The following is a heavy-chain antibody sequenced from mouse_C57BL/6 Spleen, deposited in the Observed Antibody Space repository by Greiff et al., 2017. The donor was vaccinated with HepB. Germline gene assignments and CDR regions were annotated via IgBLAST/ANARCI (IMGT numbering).Heavy chain of an antibody. J-gene: IGHJ2*01. CDR3: ARYDGYPGFDY. D-gene: IGHD2-3*01. V-gene: IGHV1-52*01. CDR1: GYTFTSYW. CDR2: IDPSDSET. Sequence: QVQLQQPGAELVRPGSSVKLSCKASGYTFTSYWMHWVKQRPRQGLEWIGNIDPSDSETHYNQKFKDKATLTVDKSSSTAYMQLSSLTSEDSAVYYCARYDGYPGFDYWGQGTTLTVSS.